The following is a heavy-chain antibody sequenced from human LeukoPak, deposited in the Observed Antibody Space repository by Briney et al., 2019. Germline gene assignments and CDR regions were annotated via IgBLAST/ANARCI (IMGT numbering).Heavy chain of an antibody. D-gene: IGHD2/OR15-2a*01. CDR2: IYHSGST. CDR1: GGSISSSSYY. V-gene: IGHV4-39*07. CDR3: ARANSRLNWFDP. J-gene: IGHJ5*02. Sequence: PSETLSLTCTASGGSISSSSYYWGWIRQPPGKGLEWVGGIYHSGSTYYNPSLKSRVTMSVDTSKNQFSLNLRSVTAADTAVYYCARANSRLNWFDPWGQGTLVTVSS.